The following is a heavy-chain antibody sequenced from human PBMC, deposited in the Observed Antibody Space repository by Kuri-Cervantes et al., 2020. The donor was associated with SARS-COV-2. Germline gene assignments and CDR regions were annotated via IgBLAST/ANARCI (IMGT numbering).Heavy chain of an antibody. CDR3: ARLLAFWSGYYRGYYYYMDV. V-gene: IGHV4-4*07. CDR1: GGSISSYY. J-gene: IGHJ6*03. CDR2: IYTSGST. Sequence: GSLRLSCTASGGSISSYYWSWIRQPPGKGLEWIGRIYTSGSTNYNPSLKSRVTISVDTSKNQFSLKLSSVTAADTAVYYCARLLAFWSGYYRGYYYYMDVWGKGTTVTVSS. D-gene: IGHD3-3*01.